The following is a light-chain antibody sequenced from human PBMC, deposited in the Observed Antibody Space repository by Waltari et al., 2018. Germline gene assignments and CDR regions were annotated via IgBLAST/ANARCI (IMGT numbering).Light chain of an antibody. CDR2: DVS. Sequence: IQMTQSPSALYASVGDRVTITCRASQRINTWMAWYQQRPGKAPKVLIYDVSTLESGVPSRFSGSGSGTEFTLAINNLQPEDFATYYCQQYYRYYTFGQGTKLEIK. CDR1: QRINTW. CDR3: QQYYRYYT. J-gene: IGKJ2*01. V-gene: IGKV1-5*01.